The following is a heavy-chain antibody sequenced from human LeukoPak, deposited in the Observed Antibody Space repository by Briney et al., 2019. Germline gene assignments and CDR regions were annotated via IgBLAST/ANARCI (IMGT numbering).Heavy chain of an antibody. Sequence: PGGSLRPSCAASGFTFSSYSMNWIRQPPGKGLEWIGSIYYSGSTYYNPSLKSRVTISVDTSKNQFSLKLSPVTAADTAVYYCARHGVGGNWFDPWGQGTLVTVSS. CDR1: GFTFSSYS. CDR3: ARHGVGGNWFDP. J-gene: IGHJ5*02. V-gene: IGHV4-39*01. CDR2: IYYSGST. D-gene: IGHD1-26*01.